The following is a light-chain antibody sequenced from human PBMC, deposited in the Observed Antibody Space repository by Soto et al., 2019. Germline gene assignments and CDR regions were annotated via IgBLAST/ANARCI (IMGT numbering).Light chain of an antibody. CDR3: QQRSNWPIT. J-gene: IGKJ5*01. CDR2: DAS. V-gene: IGKV3-11*01. CDR1: QSVNSNY. Sequence: EMVMTQSPAILSVSPGESATLSCRASQSVNSNYLAWYQQKPGQAPRLLIYDASNRATGIPARFSGSGSGTDFTLTISSLEPEDFAVYYCQQRSNWPITFGQGTRLEIK.